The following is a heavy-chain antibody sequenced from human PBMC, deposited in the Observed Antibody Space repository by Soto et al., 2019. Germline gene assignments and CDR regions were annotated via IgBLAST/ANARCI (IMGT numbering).Heavy chain of an antibody. D-gene: IGHD3-10*01. CDR1: GGTFSSYA. V-gene: IGHV1-69*13. J-gene: IGHJ4*02. CDR2: IIPIFGTA. Sequence: SVKVSCKASGGTFSSYAISWVRQAPGQGLEWMGGIIPIFGTANYAQKFQGRATITADESTSTAYMELSSLRSEDTAVYYCARVGSITMVRGVDYIEYWGQGTLVIVS. CDR3: ARVGSITMVRGVDYIEY.